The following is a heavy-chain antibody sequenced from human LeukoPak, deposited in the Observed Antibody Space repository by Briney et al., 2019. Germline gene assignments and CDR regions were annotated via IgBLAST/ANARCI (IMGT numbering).Heavy chain of an antibody. Sequence: GGSLRLSCAASGFTFSSYSMNWVRQAPGKGLEWVSYISSSSSTIYYADSVKGRFTISRDNSKNTLYLQMNSLRGEDTAVYYYARQQSADYWGQGTLVTVSS. J-gene: IGHJ4*02. CDR3: ARQQSADY. V-gene: IGHV3-48*01. D-gene: IGHD6-13*01. CDR2: ISSSSSTI. CDR1: GFTFSSYS.